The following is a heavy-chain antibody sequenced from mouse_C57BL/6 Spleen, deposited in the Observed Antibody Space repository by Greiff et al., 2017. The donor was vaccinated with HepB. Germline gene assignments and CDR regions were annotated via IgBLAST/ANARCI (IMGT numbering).Heavy chain of an antibody. CDR2: IYPGDGDT. CDR3: ARFYGYDAWFAY. D-gene: IGHD2-2*01. V-gene: IGHV1-82*01. Sequence: QVQLKESGPELVKPGASVKISCKASGYAFSSSWMNWVKQRPGKGLEWIGRIYPGDGDTNYNGKFKGKATLTADKSSSTAYMQLSSLTSEDSAVYFCARFYGYDAWFAYWGQGTLVTVSA. J-gene: IGHJ3*01. CDR1: GYAFSSSW.